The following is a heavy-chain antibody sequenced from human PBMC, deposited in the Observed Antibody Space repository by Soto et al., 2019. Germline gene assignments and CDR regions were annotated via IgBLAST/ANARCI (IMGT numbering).Heavy chain of an antibody. D-gene: IGHD2-21*02. CDR3: ARDLAYCGGDCYSYYYYGMDV. Sequence: QVQLVESGGGVVQPGRSLRLSCAASGFTFSSYGMHWVRQAPGKGLEWVAVISYDGSNKYYADSVKGRFTISRDNSKNTLYLQMNSLRAEETAVYYCARDLAYCGGDCYSYYYYGMDVWGQGTTVTVSS. V-gene: IGHV3-30*03. CDR2: ISYDGSNK. J-gene: IGHJ6*02. CDR1: GFTFSSYG.